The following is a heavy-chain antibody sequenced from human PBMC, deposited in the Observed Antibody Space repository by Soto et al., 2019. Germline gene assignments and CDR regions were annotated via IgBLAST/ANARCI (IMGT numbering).Heavy chain of an antibody. CDR3: ARLGYSSGGAGR. D-gene: IGHD6-19*01. Sequence: GESLKISCEGSGYPFTNYLIGWVRQLPGKGLELMGIIYPGDSNTKYSPSFQGQVTISADKSISTAYLQWSSLKASDTAMYYCARLGYSSGGAGRWGQGTLVTVSS. CDR2: IYPGDSNT. CDR1: GYPFTNYL. V-gene: IGHV5-51*01. J-gene: IGHJ4*02.